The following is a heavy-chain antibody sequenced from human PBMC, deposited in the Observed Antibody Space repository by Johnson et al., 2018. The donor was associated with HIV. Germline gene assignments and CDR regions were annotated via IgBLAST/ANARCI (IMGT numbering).Heavy chain of an antibody. CDR3: AREMVAAKDAFDI. J-gene: IGHJ3*02. D-gene: IGHD2-15*01. CDR2: ISYDGSNK. Sequence: QVQLVESGGNVVQPGRSLRLPCAASGFTFSDYAMHWVRQAPGKGLEWVAVISYDGSNKYYPDSVKGRFTISRDNFKNTLYLQMDSLRAEDTAVYFCAREMVAAKDAFDIWGQGTMVTVSS. CDR1: GFTFSDYA. V-gene: IGHV3-30-3*01.